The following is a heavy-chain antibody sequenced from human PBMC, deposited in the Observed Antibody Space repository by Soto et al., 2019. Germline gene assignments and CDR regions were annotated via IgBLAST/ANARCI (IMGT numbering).Heavy chain of an antibody. CDR1: GFTFSSYA. CDR3: ANRGGVAAGTGYFDY. CDR2: ISGSGITT. J-gene: IGHJ4*02. Sequence: EVQLLESGGGLVQPGGSLRLSCAASGFTFSSYAMSWVRQAPGKGLEWVSAISGSGITTYYADSVKGRFTISRDNSKNTLYLQMNSLRAEDTAVYYCANRGGVAAGTGYFDYWGQGTLVTVSS. V-gene: IGHV3-23*01. D-gene: IGHD6-13*01.